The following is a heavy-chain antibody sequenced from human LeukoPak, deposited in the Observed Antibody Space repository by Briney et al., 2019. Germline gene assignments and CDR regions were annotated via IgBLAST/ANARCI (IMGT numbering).Heavy chain of an antibody. J-gene: IGHJ5*02. CDR2: IRDDGSEK. V-gene: IGHV3-7*03. CDR3: AKSGSSVFWS. D-gene: IGHD3-3*02. CDR1: GFTFSNHW. Sequence: GGSLRLSCAASGFTFSNHWMSWVRQAPGKGLEWVANIRDDGSEKYYVDSVKGRFTVSRDNVKNSLFLQMNSLRVDDTAAYDCAKSGSSVFWSWGQGTLVTVSS.